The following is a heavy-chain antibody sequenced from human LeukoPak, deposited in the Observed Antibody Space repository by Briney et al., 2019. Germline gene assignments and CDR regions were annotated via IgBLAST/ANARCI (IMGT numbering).Heavy chain of an antibody. CDR3: ARGNLGMPFDI. CDR1: GYTFTNYA. CDR2: INTVTGNP. J-gene: IGHJ3*02. D-gene: IGHD3-16*01. V-gene: IGHV7-4-1*02. Sequence: GASVKVSCKASGYTFTNYAMSWVRQAPGQGLEWMGWINTVTGNPTHAQVFTGRFVFSLDTSVTTAYLQISSLKAEDTAVYYCARGNLGMPFDIWGQGTMVTVSS.